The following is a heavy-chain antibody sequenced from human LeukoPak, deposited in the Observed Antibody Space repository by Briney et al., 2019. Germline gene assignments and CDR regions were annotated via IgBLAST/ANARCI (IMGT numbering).Heavy chain of an antibody. CDR2: ISYDGSNK. CDR1: GFTFSSYA. CDR3: ARELETAMVFDF. Sequence: GRSLRLSCAASGFTFSSYAMHWVRQAPGKGLEWVAVISYDGSNKYYADSVKGRFTISRDNSKNTLYLQMNSLRAEDTAVYYCARELETAMVFDFWGQGTLVTVSS. V-gene: IGHV3-30*04. J-gene: IGHJ4*02. D-gene: IGHD5-18*01.